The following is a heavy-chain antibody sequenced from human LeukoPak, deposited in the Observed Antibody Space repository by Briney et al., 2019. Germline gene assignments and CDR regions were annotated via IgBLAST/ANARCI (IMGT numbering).Heavy chain of an antibody. J-gene: IGHJ4*02. CDR2: INAGNGNT. D-gene: IGHD6-13*01. CDR3: ARDNDDYSSSWYYFDY. Sequence: ASVKVSCKASGYTFTSYAMHWVRQAPGQRLEWMGWINAGNGNTKYSQKFQGRVTMTRDTSTSTVYMELSSLRSEDTAVYYCARDNDDYSSSWYYFDYWGQGTLVTVSS. CDR1: GYTFTSYA. V-gene: IGHV1-3*01.